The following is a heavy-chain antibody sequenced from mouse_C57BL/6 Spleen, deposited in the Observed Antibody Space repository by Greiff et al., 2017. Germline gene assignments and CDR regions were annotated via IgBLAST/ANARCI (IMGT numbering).Heavy chain of an antibody. D-gene: IGHD1-1*01. CDR1: GFTIKDDY. CDR2: IDPENGDP. CDR3: SHYYGSSSRDY. Sequence: LQESGAELVRPGASVKLSCTASGFTIKDDYMPWVKQRPEQGLEWIGWIDPENGDPEYASKFQGKATITADTTSNTAYLQLSSLTSEDTAVYYCSHYYGSSSRDYWGQGTSVTVSS. V-gene: IGHV14-4*01. J-gene: IGHJ4*01.